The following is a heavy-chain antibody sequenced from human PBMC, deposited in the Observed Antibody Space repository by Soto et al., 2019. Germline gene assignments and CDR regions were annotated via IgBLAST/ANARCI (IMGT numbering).Heavy chain of an antibody. CDR2: INHSGST. D-gene: IGHD2-21*01. V-gene: IGHV4-34*01. CDR3: ASTKYSSLGY. J-gene: IGHJ4*02. Sequence: TSETLSLTCAVYGGSFSGYYWSWIRQPPGKGLEWIGEINHSGSTNYNPSLKSRVTISVDTSKNQFSLKLSSVTAADTAVYYCASTKYSSLGYWGQGTLVTVSS. CDR1: GGSFSGYY.